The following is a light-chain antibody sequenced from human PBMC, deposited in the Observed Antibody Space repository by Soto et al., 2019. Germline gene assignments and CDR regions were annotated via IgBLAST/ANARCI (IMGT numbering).Light chain of an antibody. CDR3: QQCGAPPFT. V-gene: IGKV3-20*01. CDR1: QSISSNC. Sequence: IVSTNSAVTLSFTPGERPTLSCRASQSISSNCLVWYQVKSGRSPRVVIHSASIRATDIPDRFSGGGSGTDFSLTISRLQREDFAVYYCQQCGAPPFTFGPGTKVDI. CDR2: SAS. J-gene: IGKJ3*01.